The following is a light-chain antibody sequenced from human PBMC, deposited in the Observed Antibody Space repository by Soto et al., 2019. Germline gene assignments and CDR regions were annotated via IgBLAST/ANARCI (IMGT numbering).Light chain of an antibody. CDR1: QCVSTY. J-gene: IGKJ3*01. CDR3: QHYSTSAFT. CDR2: GAC. Sequence: IGLMHSPRTLSLGPGERATLSCRASQCVSTYLSWYRQRPCQAPRLLIHGACIRATGIPDRFSGSGSGTDFTLTISRLEPEDFAVYYCQHYSTSAFTCGPGTNVHI. V-gene: IGKV3-20*01.